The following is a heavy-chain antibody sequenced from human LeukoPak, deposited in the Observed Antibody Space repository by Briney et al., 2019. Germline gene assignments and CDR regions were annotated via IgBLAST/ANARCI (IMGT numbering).Heavy chain of an antibody. J-gene: IGHJ4*02. Sequence: GGSLRLSCAASGFTFSNAWMTWVRPAPGKGLEWVSMIYTGGSPYYADSVKGRFTISRDNSKNTLNLQMNSLRAEDTAVYYCVPLTDGSVDCWGQGTLVTVSS. CDR1: GFTFSNAW. CDR3: VPLTDGSVDC. V-gene: IGHV3-66*01. CDR2: IYTGGSP. D-gene: IGHD3-10*01.